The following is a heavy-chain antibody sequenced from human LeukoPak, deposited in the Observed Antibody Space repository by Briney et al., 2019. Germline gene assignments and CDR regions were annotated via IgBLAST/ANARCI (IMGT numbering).Heavy chain of an antibody. D-gene: IGHD3-22*01. Sequence: SETLSLTCAVYGGSFSGYYWSWIRQPPGKGLEWIGYIYYSGSTKYNPSLKSRVIISVDTSKNQFSLKLGAVTAADTAVYYCARDKGSGYPDYYGVDIWGQGTTVTVSS. CDR3: ARDKGSGYPDYYGVDI. CDR2: IYYSGST. V-gene: IGHV4-59*01. CDR1: GGSFSGYY. J-gene: IGHJ6*02.